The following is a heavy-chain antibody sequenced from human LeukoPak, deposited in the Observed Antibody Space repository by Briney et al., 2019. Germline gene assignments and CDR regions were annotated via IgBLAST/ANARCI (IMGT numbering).Heavy chain of an antibody. Sequence: SETLSLTCTVSGGSIRSSTYYWAWIRQPPGKGLEWIGTIHYTGTTYYNPSLKSRVTISVDTSKNQFSLNLSSVTAADTTFYYCARLGGYYDPPDYWGQGTLVTVSS. CDR2: IHYTGTT. D-gene: IGHD3-22*01. J-gene: IGHJ4*02. CDR3: ARLGGYYDPPDY. CDR1: GGSIRSSTYY. V-gene: IGHV4-39*01.